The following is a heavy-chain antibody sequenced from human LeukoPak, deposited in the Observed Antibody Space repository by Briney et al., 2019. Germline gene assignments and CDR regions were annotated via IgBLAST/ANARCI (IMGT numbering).Heavy chain of an antibody. CDR3: AKDWDCSSTSCSFYFDY. J-gene: IGHJ4*02. V-gene: IGHV3-33*06. CDR2: MWYDRSNK. Sequence: PGRSLRLSCAASGFTFSSYGMHWVRQAPGKGLEWVAVMWYDRSNKYYADSVKGRFTISRDNSKNTLYLQMNSLRAEDTAVYYCAKDWDCSSTSCSFYFDYWGQGTLVTVSS. CDR1: GFTFSSYG. D-gene: IGHD2-2*01.